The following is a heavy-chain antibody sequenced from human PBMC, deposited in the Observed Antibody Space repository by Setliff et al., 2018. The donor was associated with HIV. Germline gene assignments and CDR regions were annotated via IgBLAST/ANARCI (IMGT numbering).Heavy chain of an antibody. CDR1: SFSISSRYY. D-gene: IGHD3-10*01. J-gene: IGHJ5*02. CDR2: IYHTGST. Sequence: SETLSLTCDVSSFSISSRYYWGWIRQSPGNGLEWIGSIYHTGSTYYKPSLKSRVTISVDTSKNQFSLKLSSVTAADTAVYYCARTEITMVRGDWFDPWGQGTLVTVSS. V-gene: IGHV4-38-2*01. CDR3: ARTEITMVRGDWFDP.